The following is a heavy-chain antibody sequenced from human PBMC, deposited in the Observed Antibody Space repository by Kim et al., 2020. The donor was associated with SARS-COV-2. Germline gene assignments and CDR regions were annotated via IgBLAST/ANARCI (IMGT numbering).Heavy chain of an antibody. D-gene: IGHD7-27*01. CDR2: ISGSGGST. J-gene: IGHJ6*02. CDR1: GFTFSSYA. Sequence: GGSLRLSCAASGFTFSSYAMSWVRQAPGKGLEWVSAISGSGGSTYYADSVKGRFTISRDNSKNTLYLQMNSLRAEDTAVYYCAKMSAGVNPYYYYGMDVWGQGTTVTVSS. V-gene: IGHV3-23*01. CDR3: AKMSAGVNPYYYYGMDV.